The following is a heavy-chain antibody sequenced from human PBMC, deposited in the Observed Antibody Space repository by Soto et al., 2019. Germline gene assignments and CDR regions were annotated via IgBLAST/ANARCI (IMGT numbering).Heavy chain of an antibody. J-gene: IGHJ5*02. D-gene: IGHD3-10*01. V-gene: IGHV3-23*01. CDR3: VKNSGWFNT. Sequence: QLLQSGGGLVQPGGSLTLSCAASGFTFGTTDMNWVRQAPGEGLEWVSTIDGSGGITYYADSVKGRFTISRDNSRNTVYLQMNSLRCDDTALYYSVKNSGWFNTWGQGALVTVSS. CDR1: GFTFGTTD. CDR2: IDGSGGIT.